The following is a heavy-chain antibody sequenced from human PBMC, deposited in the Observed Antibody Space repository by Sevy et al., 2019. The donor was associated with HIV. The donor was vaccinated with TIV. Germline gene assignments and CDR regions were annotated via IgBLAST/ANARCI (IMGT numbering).Heavy chain of an antibody. Sequence: ASVKVSCKASGYTFTSYGISWVRQAPGQGLEWMGWISAYNGNTNYAQKLQGRVTMTTDTSTSTAYMELRSLRSDDTAVYYCAGDIRITFGGVIARFDYWGQGTLVTVSS. CDR1: GYTFTSYG. V-gene: IGHV1-18*04. J-gene: IGHJ4*02. CDR3: AGDIRITFGGVIARFDY. CDR2: ISAYNGNT. D-gene: IGHD3-16*02.